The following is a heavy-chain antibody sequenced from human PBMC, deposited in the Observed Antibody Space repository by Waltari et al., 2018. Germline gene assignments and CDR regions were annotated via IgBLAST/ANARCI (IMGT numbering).Heavy chain of an antibody. V-gene: IGHV4-4*07. D-gene: IGHD2-2*01. CDR2: INTIGVT. Sequence: QVQLQESGPGLVKPSETLSLTCTVSGGSISSYYWSWIRQPAGKGLEWIGRINTIGVTNVNPSLKVRVTMSVDTSKNQFSRKLSSVTAADTAVYYCASVGYCSSTSCYPDYWGQGTLVTVSS. J-gene: IGHJ4*02. CDR1: GGSISSYY. CDR3: ASVGYCSSTSCYPDY.